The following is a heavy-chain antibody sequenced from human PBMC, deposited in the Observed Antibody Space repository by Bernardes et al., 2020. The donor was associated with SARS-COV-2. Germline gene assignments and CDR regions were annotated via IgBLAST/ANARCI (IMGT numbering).Heavy chain of an antibody. Sequence: GGSLRLSCADSGFNFDDCGMSWVRQGPGKGLEWLSGINRSGGTAGYADSVKGRFTISRDNAKNSLHLQLNSLRGEDTALYYCARGYFYGPFDYWGQGILVTVSS. V-gene: IGHV3-20*04. J-gene: IGHJ4*02. CDR3: ARGYFYGPFDY. CDR2: INRSGGTA. CDR1: GFNFDDCG. D-gene: IGHD5-18*01.